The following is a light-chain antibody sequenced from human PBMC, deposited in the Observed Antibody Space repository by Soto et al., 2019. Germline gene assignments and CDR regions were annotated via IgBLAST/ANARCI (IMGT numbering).Light chain of an antibody. CDR2: EVS. Sequence: QSVLTQPASMSGSPGQSITFSCTGTSSDVGSSNLVSWYQQHPGKAPKLLIYEVSKRPSGVSNRFSGSKSGNTASLTISGLQAEDEAEYYCCSYAGSSTHVFGTGTKVKVL. CDR1: SSDVGSSNL. V-gene: IGLV2-23*02. CDR3: CSYAGSSTHV. J-gene: IGLJ1*01.